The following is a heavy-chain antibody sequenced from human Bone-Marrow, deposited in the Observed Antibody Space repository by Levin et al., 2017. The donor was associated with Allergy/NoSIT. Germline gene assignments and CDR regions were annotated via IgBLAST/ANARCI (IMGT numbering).Heavy chain of an antibody. CDR3: ARLGFGEWEYYFDY. CDR2: IYYSGST. CDR1: GGSISSSSYY. D-gene: IGHD3-10*01. J-gene: IGHJ4*02. V-gene: IGHV4-39*01. Sequence: SQTLSLTCTVSGGSISSSSYYWGWIRQPPGKGLEWIGSIYYSGSTYYNPSLKSRVTISVDTSKNQFSLKLSSVTAADTAVYYCARLGFGEWEYYFDYWGQGTLVTVSS.